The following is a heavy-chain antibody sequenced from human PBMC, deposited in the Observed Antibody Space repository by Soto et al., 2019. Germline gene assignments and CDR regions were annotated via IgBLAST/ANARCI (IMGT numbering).Heavy chain of an antibody. D-gene: IGHD4-4*01. Sequence: EVQLVESGGGLVQPGGSLRLSCTASGFTFSDSWMTWVRQAPGKGLEWVARIKPDESEKKYADSVKGRFSISRDNAKNSMDLPMDSMRGEDTAVYYCVRGGSNYASWGQGTLVTVSS. CDR1: GFTFSDSW. J-gene: IGHJ5*02. CDR2: IKPDESEK. V-gene: IGHV3-7*01. CDR3: VRGGSNYAS.